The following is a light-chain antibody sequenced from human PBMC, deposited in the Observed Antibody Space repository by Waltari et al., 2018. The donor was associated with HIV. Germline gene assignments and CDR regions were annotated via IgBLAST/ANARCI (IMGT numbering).Light chain of an antibody. V-gene: IGLV3-25*03. CDR2: KDT. J-gene: IGLJ2*01. CDR3: QSGDNKLTSVF. Sequence: SSELTQPPSVSVSPGQTVRITCSGDALPTQSTSWYQQKPGQPPVSVMYKDTQRSSGTPERFSGSSSGTTVTLTITAVRAEDEAYYYCQSGDNKLTSVFFGGGTRLTVL. CDR1: ALPTQS.